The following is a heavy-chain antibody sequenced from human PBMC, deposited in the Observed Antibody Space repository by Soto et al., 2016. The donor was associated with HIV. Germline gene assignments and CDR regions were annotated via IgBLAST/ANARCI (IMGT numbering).Heavy chain of an antibody. J-gene: IGHJ1*01. V-gene: IGHV1-2*02. CDR1: AFRFTDYY. Sequence: QVYLVQSGAEVKTPGASVKVSCKASAFRFTDYYIHWVRQAPGQGLEWMGWINPNGGDTNYAQKFQGRVTLTRDTSISMAYMELSRLKSDDTAVYFCARMGYCGGDCFFLHHWGQGHPGPPSPQ. CDR2: INPNGGDT. D-gene: IGHD2-21*02. CDR3: ARMGYCGGDCFFLHH.